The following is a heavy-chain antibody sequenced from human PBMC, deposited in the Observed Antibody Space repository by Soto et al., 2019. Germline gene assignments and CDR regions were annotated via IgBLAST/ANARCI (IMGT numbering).Heavy chain of an antibody. CDR1: GGSFSGYY. Sequence: SETLSLTCAVYGGSFSGYYWSWIRQPPGKGLEWIGEINHSGSTNYNPSLKSRVTISVDTSKNQFSLKLSSVTASDTAVYYCARGRGPLGYWGQGTLVTVSS. V-gene: IGHV4-34*01. CDR3: ARGRGPLGY. CDR2: INHSGST. D-gene: IGHD3-16*01. J-gene: IGHJ4*02.